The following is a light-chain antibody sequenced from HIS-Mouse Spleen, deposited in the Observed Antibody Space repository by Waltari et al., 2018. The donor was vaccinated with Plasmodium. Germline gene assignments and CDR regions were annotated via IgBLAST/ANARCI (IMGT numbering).Light chain of an antibody. CDR1: QSISSY. CDR2: AAS. Sequence: DIQMTQSPSSLSASVGDRITITCRASQSISSYLNWYQQKPGKAPKLLIYAASSLPSGVPSRFSGSGSGTDFTLTISSLQPEDFATYYCQQSYSTWTFGQG. CDR3: QQSYSTWT. J-gene: IGKJ1*01. V-gene: IGKV1-39*01.